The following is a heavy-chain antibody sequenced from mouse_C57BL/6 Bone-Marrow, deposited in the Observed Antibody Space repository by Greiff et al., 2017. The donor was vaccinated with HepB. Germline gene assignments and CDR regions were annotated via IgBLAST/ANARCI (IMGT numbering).Heavy chain of an antibody. CDR2: ISYDGSN. CDR3: ARGYDGYYCFDY. V-gene: IGHV3-6*01. J-gene: IGHJ2*01. D-gene: IGHD2-3*01. CDR1: GYSITSGYY. Sequence: EVKLQESGPGLVKPSQSLSLTCSVTGYSITSGYYWNWIRQFPGNKLEWMGYISYDGSNNYNPSLKNRISITRDTSKNQFFLKLNSVTTEDTATYYCARGYDGYYCFDYWGQGTTLTVSS.